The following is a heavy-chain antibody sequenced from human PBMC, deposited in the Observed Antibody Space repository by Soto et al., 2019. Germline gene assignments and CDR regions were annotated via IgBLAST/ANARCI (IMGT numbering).Heavy chain of an antibody. J-gene: IGHJ5*01. CDR2: ISDSGGTT. D-gene: IGHD3-10*01. V-gene: IGHV3-23*01. Sequence: EVQLLESRGDLVQRGGSLRLSCAASGFTFSSYAMSWVRQAPGKGPEWVSSISDSGGTTYYADSVEGRFTISRDNSKNTLYLQLNSLRAEDTAVFYCVKDKYDSGSSMGNWFDSWGQGPLVTVSS. CDR3: VKDKYDSGSSMGNWFDS. CDR1: GFTFSSYA.